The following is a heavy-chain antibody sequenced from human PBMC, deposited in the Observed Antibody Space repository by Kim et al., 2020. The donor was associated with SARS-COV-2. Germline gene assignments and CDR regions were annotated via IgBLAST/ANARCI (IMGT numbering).Heavy chain of an antibody. Sequence: SETLSLTCTLSGVSMSSYYWSWIRQPPGKGLEWIGHVFYSGSANYNPSVKSRVTISVDTSKSQVSLKLSPLTAADTAVYYCARRYGVAFDIRGLGTMVTVSS. CDR2: VFYSGSA. CDR1: GVSMSSYY. CDR3: ARRYGVAFDI. D-gene: IGHD4-17*01. J-gene: IGHJ3*02. V-gene: IGHV4-59*08.